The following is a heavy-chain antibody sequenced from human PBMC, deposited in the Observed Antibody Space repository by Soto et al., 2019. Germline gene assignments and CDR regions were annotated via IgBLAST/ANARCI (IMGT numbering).Heavy chain of an antibody. CDR1: GFTFDDYA. CDR2: ISWNSGSI. J-gene: IGHJ6*03. Sequence: GGSLRLSCAASGFTFDDYAMHWVRHAPGKGLEWVSGISWNSGSIGYADSVKGRFTISRDNAKNSLYLQMNSLRAEDTALYYCAKDIVAAAPYYYYMDVWGKGTTVTVSS. V-gene: IGHV3-9*01. D-gene: IGHD5-12*01. CDR3: AKDIVAAAPYYYYMDV.